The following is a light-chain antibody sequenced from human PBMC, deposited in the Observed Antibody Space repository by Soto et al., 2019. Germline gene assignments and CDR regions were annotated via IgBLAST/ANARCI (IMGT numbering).Light chain of an antibody. Sequence: QYMLTQPASVSGSPGKSLTISSTGTSCDVGGYNYVSWYQQHPGKAPKLMIYDVSNRPSGVSNRFSGSKSGNTASLTISGLQAEDEADYYCSSYTSSSTSYVFGTGT. CDR3: SSYTSSSTSYV. CDR2: DVS. V-gene: IGLV2-14*01. J-gene: IGLJ1*01. CDR1: SCDVGGYNY.